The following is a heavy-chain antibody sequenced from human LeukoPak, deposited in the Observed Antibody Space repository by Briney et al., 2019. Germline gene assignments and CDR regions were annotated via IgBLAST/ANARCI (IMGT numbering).Heavy chain of an antibody. CDR1: GFTFRDYA. Sequence: GGSLRLSCAASGFTFRDYAMSWVRQAPGKGLEWVSTIIGSGSTTYYADLVRGRFTLSRDNSKNTLYLQMNSLRAEDTAVYYCAKESGQYDYWGQGTLVTVSS. J-gene: IGHJ4*02. CDR3: AKESGQYDY. V-gene: IGHV3-23*01. CDR2: IIGSGSTT. D-gene: IGHD3-3*01.